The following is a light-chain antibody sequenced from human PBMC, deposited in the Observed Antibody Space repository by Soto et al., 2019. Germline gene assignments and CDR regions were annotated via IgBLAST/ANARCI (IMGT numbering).Light chain of an antibody. J-gene: IGKJ4*01. CDR2: AAS. CDR3: QQSYTAPLT. V-gene: IGKV1-39*01. CDR1: QSISTY. Sequence: DIQMTHSPSSLSASVGDRVTITCRASQSISTYLNWYQQKPGKAPNLLIFAASTLQSGVPSRFSGSGSGTDFTLTIRSLQPEDFATYYCQQSYTAPLTFGGGTKVDIK.